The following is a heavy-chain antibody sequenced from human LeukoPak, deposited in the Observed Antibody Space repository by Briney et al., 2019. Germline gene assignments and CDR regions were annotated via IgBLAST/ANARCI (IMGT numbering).Heavy chain of an antibody. CDR2: IKSKTDGGTA. Sequence: GSLRLSCAASGFTFTNAWMGWVRQAPGKGLEWVGRIKSKTDGGTADYAAPVKGRFTISRDDSKSTLYLQMNSLKSGDTAVYYCITADSQAFDVWGQGTMVTVSS. CDR3: ITADSQAFDV. CDR1: GFTFTNAW. V-gene: IGHV3-15*01. J-gene: IGHJ3*01. D-gene: IGHD2-21*01.